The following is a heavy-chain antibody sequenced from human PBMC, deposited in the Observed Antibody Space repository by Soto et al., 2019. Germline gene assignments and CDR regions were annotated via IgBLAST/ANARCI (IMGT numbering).Heavy chain of an antibody. V-gene: IGHV3-9*01. J-gene: IGHJ4*02. CDR2: ISWNSGRI. D-gene: IGHD3-10*01. Sequence: QPGGSLRLSCGASGCTFDDYGMHWVRQAPGQGLEWVSSISWNSGRIGYADSVKGRFTISRENVKNFLYLQMNSLRAEDTALYYCASSGELSASDYFGFWGQGTLVTVSS. CDR1: GCTFDDYG. CDR3: ASSGELSASDYFGF.